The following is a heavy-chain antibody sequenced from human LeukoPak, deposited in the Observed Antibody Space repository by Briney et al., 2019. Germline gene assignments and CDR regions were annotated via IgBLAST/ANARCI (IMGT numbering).Heavy chain of an antibody. CDR3: AKDGIVVIGYFDY. J-gene: IGHJ4*02. D-gene: IGHD3-22*01. CDR1: GFTFSSYA. V-gene: IGHV3-23*01. CDR2: ISGSGGST. Sequence: PGGSLRLSCAASGFTFSSYAMSWVRQAPGKGLEWVSAISGSGGSTYYTDSVKGRFTISRDNSKNTLYLQMNSLRAEDTAVYYCAKDGIVVIGYFDYWGQGTLVTVSS.